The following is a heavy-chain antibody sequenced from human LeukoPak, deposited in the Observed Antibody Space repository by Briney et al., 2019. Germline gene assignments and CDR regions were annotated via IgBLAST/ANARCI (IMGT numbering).Heavy chain of an antibody. CDR1: GFTVSSNY. Sequence: GGSLRLSCAASGFTVSSNYMSWVRQAPGKGLEWVSAISGSGGSTYYAGSVKGRFTISRDNSKNTLSLQMNSLRPDDTAIYYCAKGTYSSSPRDYWGQGTLVTVSS. V-gene: IGHV3-23*01. CDR2: ISGSGGST. J-gene: IGHJ4*02. D-gene: IGHD6-6*01. CDR3: AKGTYSSSPRDY.